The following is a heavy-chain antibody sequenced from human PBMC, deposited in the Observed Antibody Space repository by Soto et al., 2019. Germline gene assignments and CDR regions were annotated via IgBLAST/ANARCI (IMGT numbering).Heavy chain of an antibody. J-gene: IGHJ4*02. D-gene: IGHD3-9*01. V-gene: IGHV1-2*04. Sequence: ASVKVSCKASGYTFTGYYMHWVRPAPGQGLEWMGWINPNSGGTNYAQKFQGWVTMTRDTSISTAYMELSRLRSDDTAVYYCARGYDILTGYYYFDYWGQGTLVTVSS. CDR1: GYTFTGYY. CDR3: ARGYDILTGYYYFDY. CDR2: INPNSGGT.